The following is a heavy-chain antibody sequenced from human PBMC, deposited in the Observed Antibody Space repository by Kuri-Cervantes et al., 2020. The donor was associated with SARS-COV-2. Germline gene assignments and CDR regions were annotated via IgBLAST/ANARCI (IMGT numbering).Heavy chain of an antibody. V-gene: IGHV4-34*01. CDR2: INHSGST. D-gene: IGHD2-2*01. CDR3: ARRAYCSSTSCSYNWFDP. CDR1: GGSFSGYY. J-gene: IGHJ5*02. Sequence: ESLKISCAVYGGSFSGYYWSWIRQSPGKGLEWIGEINHSGSTNYNPSLKSRVTISVDTSKNQFSLKLSSVTAVDTAVYYCARRAYCSSTSCSYNWFDPWGQGTLVTVSS.